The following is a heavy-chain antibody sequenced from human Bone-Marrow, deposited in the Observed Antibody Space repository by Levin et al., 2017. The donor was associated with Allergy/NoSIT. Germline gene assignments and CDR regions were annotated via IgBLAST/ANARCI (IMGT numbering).Heavy chain of an antibody. CDR1: GFSFSDCD. CDR3: AKDALGRHDRLPDLNYFFNT. Sequence: GGSLRLSCAASGFSFSDCDMHWVRQAPGQGLQWVAAISYDGSQTYYPNSVKGRFTISRDNSKNTLYLQMNSLRSEDTAIYYCAKDALGRHDRLPDLNYFFNTWGQGSLVLVSS. D-gene: IGHD3-9*01. CDR2: ISYDGSQT. V-gene: IGHV3-30*18. J-gene: IGHJ4*02.